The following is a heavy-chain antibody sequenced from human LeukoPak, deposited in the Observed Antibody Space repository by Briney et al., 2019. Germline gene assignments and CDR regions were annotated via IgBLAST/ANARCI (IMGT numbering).Heavy chain of an antibody. Sequence: VASVKVSCKASGGTFSSYAISWVRQAPGQGLEWMGWISAYNGNTNYAQKLQGRVTMTTDTSTSTAYMELRGLRSDDTAVYYCARDPPGLITGTAPDFWGQGTLVTVSS. D-gene: IGHD1-7*01. V-gene: IGHV1-18*01. CDR3: ARDPPGLITGTAPDF. CDR1: GGTFSSYA. J-gene: IGHJ4*02. CDR2: ISAYNGNT.